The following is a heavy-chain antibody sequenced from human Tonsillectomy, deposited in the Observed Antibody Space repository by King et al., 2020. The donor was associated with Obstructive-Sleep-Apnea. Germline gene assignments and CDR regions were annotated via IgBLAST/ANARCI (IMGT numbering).Heavy chain of an antibody. CDR2: IFSSGST. D-gene: IGHD3-22*01. CDR1: GGSISNYC. CDR3: ARLSDYDSPPDWFDP. Sequence: VQLQESGPGLVKPSEPLSLTCTVSGGSISNYCWSWIRQSPGKELEWIGYIFSSGSTDYNPSLKSRVTMSVDTSKNQFSLRLSSVTAADTAVYYCARLSDYDSPPDWFDPWGQGILVTVSS. J-gene: IGHJ5*02. V-gene: IGHV4-59*08.